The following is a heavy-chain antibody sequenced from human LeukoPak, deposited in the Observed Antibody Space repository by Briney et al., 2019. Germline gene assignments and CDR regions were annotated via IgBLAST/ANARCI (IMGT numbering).Heavy chain of an antibody. D-gene: IGHD4-23*01. V-gene: IGHV3-48*04. CDR2: ISRSGSPI. CDR3: AKVNYGGNSGAFDI. J-gene: IGHJ3*02. CDR1: GFIFSSYG. Sequence: GGALRLSFAASGFIFSSYGMNWVRQGPGKGLEWVSYISRSGSPIYYADSVKGRFTISRDNAKNTLYLQMNSLRAEDTAVYYCAKVNYGGNSGAFDIWGQGTMVTVSS.